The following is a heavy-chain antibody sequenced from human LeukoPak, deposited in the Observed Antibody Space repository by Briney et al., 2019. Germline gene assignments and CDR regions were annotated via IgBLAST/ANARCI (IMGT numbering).Heavy chain of an antibody. CDR1: GYTFTSYA. CDR2: INAGNGNT. CDR3: ARGIGYCSSTSCSTDAFDI. D-gene: IGHD2-2*01. J-gene: IGHJ3*02. Sequence: ASVKVSCKASGYTFTSYAMHWVRQAPGQRLEWMGWINAGNGNTKYSQKFQGRVTITTDESTSTAYMGLSSLRSEDTAVYYCARGIGYCSSTSCSTDAFDIWGQGTMVTVSS. V-gene: IGHV1-3*01.